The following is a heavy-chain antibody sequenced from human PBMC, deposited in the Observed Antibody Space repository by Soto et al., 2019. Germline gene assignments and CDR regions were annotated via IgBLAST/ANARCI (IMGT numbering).Heavy chain of an antibody. J-gene: IGHJ5*01. V-gene: IGHV4-30-4*01. CDR3: ARGRHCLTGRCFPNWFDS. CDR1: GDSISSVDYF. Sequence: SETLSLTCSVSGDSISSVDYFWAWIRQPPGQALEYIGYIYKSATTYYNPSFESRVAISLDTSKSQFSLNVTSVTAADTAVYFCARGRHCLTGRCFPNWFDSWGQGSLVTVSS. CDR2: IYKSATT. D-gene: IGHD1-20*01.